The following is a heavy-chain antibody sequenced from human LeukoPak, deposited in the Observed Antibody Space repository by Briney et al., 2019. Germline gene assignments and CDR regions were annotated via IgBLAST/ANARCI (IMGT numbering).Heavy chain of an antibody. Sequence: GGSLRLSCAASGFTFSDYYMSWIRQAPGKGLEWVSYISSSGSTIYYADSVKGRFTISRDNAKNSLYLQMNSLRAEDTAVYYRARAGTDIVVVPADDYWGQGTLVTVSS. D-gene: IGHD2-2*01. V-gene: IGHV3-11*01. J-gene: IGHJ4*02. CDR1: GFTFSDYY. CDR3: ARAGTDIVVVPADDY. CDR2: ISSSGSTI.